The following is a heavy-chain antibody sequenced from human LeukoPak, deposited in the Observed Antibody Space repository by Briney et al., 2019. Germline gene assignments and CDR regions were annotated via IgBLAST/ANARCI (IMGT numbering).Heavy chain of an antibody. CDR1: GFTFTTYW. CDR3: AKSRLSGINDAFDI. V-gene: IGHV3-23*01. D-gene: IGHD3-3*01. CDR2: ITGSAVST. Sequence: PGGSLRLSCAASGFTFTTYWMTWVRQAPGKGLEWVSAITGSAVSTFYADSVKGRFTISRDNSKNTLYLQMNSLRAEDTAVYYCAKSRLSGINDAFDIWGQGTMVTVSS. J-gene: IGHJ3*02.